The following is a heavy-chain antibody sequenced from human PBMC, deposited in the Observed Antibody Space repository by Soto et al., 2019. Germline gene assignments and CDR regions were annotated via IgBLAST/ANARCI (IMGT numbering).Heavy chain of an antibody. Sequence: EVQLLESGGGLVQPGGSLRLSCAASGFTFSCYAMSWVRQAPGKGLEWVSAISGSGGSTYYADSVKGRFTISRDNSKNTLYLQMNSLRAEDTAVYYCAKGRSSSSPGNYYYYGMDVWGQGTTVTVSS. CDR1: GFTFSCYA. CDR3: AKGRSSSSPGNYYYYGMDV. CDR2: ISGSGGST. J-gene: IGHJ6*02. D-gene: IGHD6-6*01. V-gene: IGHV3-23*01.